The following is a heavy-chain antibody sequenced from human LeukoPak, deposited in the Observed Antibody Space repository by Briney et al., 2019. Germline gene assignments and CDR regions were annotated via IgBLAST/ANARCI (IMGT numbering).Heavy chain of an antibody. CDR2: ISAYNGNT. CDR3: ARLRRYYYMDV. CDR1: GYTFTGYY. J-gene: IGHJ6*03. V-gene: IGHV1-18*04. Sequence: ASVKVSRKASGYTFTGYYTHWVRQAPGQGLEWMGWISAYNGNTNYAQKLQGRVTMTTDTSTSTAYMELRSLRSDDTAVYYCARLRRYYYMDVWGKGTTVTVSS.